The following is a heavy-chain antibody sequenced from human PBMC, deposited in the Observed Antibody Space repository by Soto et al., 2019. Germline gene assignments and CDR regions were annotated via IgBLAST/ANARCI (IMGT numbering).Heavy chain of an antibody. CDR1: GFTFSSYA. CDR2: INDSGSKS. Sequence: EVQLLESGGGLIQPGGSLRISCVASGFTFSSYAMSWVRQAPGKGLEWVSTINDSGSKSYYADSVKGRFTISRDNSKSTLYLEMNSLRAEDTAVYFCAQMWKQRLVQYFDLWGRGTLVTVSS. D-gene: IGHD1-1*01. J-gene: IGHJ2*01. V-gene: IGHV3-23*01. CDR3: AQMWKQRLVQYFDL.